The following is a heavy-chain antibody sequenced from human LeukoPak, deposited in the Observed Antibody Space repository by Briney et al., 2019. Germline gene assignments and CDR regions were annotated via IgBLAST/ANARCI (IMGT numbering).Heavy chain of an antibody. CDR1: GGSVSSSRYY. CDR2: IFYSGST. Sequence: PSETLSLTCTVSGGSVSSSRYYWGWIRQPPGKGLEWIGSIFYSGSTYYNPSLKSRVTISVDTSKNQFSLKLSSVTAADTAVYYCARLLGDTDAFDIWGQGTMVTVSS. D-gene: IGHD2-21*01. V-gene: IGHV4-39*07. J-gene: IGHJ3*02. CDR3: ARLLGDTDAFDI.